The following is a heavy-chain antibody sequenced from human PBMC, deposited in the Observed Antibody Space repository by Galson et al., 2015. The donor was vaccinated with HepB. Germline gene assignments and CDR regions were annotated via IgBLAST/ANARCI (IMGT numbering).Heavy chain of an antibody. CDR2: IIPILGIA. V-gene: IGHV1-69*04. CDR1: GGTFSSYA. CDR3: ARDGYPSAPYYYYGMDV. J-gene: IGHJ6*02. Sequence: SVKVSCKASGGTFSSYAISWVRQAPGQGLEWMGRIIPILGIANYAQKFQGRVTITADKSTSTAYMELSSLRSEDTAVYHCARDGYPSAPYYYYGMDVWGQGTTVTVSS. D-gene: IGHD5-12*01.